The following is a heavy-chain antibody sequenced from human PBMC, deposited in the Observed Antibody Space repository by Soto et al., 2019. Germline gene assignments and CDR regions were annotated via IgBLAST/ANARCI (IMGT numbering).Heavy chain of an antibody. D-gene: IGHD2-2*01. Sequence: ASVKVSCKASGYTFTDSFIHWVRQAPGQGLEWMGWINPNNGRTTLAPKFQGRVTLTRXTXXNXXXMXLXXLRXDDTAVYYCARAAADRGYFLFRRHALLVSVPS. CDR2: INPNNGRT. CDR1: GYTFTDSF. J-gene: IGHJ4*01. V-gene: IGHV1-2*02. CDR3: ARAAADRGYFLF.